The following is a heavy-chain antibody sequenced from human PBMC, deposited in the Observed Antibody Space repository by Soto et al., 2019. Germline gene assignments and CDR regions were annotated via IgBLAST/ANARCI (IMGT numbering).Heavy chain of an antibody. CDR2: IYYSGST. D-gene: IGHD3-16*01. Sequence: QVQLQESGPGLVKPSQTLSLTCTVSGGSISSGVYYWSWIRQPPGKGLEWIGYIYYSGSTYYNPSLMSRVTISVDTSKNQFSLKLSSVTAADTAVYYCARKGETRSSDDAFDIWGQGTMVTVS. J-gene: IGHJ3*02. CDR3: ARKGETRSSDDAFDI. V-gene: IGHV4-30-4*01. CDR1: GGSISSGVYY.